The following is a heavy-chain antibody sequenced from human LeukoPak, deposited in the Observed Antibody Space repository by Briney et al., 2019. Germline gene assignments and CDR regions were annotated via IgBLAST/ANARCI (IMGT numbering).Heavy chain of an antibody. CDR2: ISAYNGNT. Sequence: ASVKVSCKASGYTFTSYGISWVRQAPGQGLEWMGRISAYNGNTNYAQKLQGRVTMTTDTSTSTAYMELRSLRSDDTAVYYCARPSGYYYYDSSGYYTYWGQGTLVTVSS. CDR3: ARPSGYYYYDSSGYYTY. V-gene: IGHV1-18*01. CDR1: GYTFTSYG. J-gene: IGHJ4*02. D-gene: IGHD3-22*01.